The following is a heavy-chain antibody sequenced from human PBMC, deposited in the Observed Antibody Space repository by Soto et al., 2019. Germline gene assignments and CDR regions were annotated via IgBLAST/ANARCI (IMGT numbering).Heavy chain of an antibody. V-gene: IGHV4-31*03. CDR1: GGSISSGDYY. D-gene: IGHD6-6*01. Sequence: VQLQESGPGLVKPSQTLSLTCTVPGGSISSGDYYCSWIRQHPGKGLAWIGHIYNSGSTYDHPSLKSRLTISVDTSTNQFSLKLNSGTAADTAVYYCARVSYSSYPLYYYYGMDVCGQGTTVTVSS. CDR3: ARVSYSSYPLYYYYGMDV. J-gene: IGHJ6*02. CDR2: IYNSGST.